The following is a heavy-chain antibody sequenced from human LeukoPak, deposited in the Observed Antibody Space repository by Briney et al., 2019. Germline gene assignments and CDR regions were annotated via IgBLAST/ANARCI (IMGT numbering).Heavy chain of an antibody. Sequence: GGSLRLSCAASGFTFSSYAMSWVRQAPGKGLEWVSYISSSSSTIYYADSVKGRFTISRDNAKNSLYLQMNSLRAEDTAVYYCARAPRSSSGVFDYWGQGTLVTVSS. V-gene: IGHV3-48*04. D-gene: IGHD6-13*01. CDR2: ISSSSSTI. CDR3: ARAPRSSSGVFDY. CDR1: GFTFSSYA. J-gene: IGHJ4*02.